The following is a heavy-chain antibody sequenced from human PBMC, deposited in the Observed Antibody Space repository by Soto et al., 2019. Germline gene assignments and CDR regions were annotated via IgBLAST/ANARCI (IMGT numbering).Heavy chain of an antibody. CDR1: GFTFSSYG. J-gene: IGHJ5*02. V-gene: IGHV3-33*01. CDR2: IWYDGSNK. D-gene: IGHD3-22*01. CDR3: ARPYYYDSSGYIS. Sequence: GGSLRLSCAASGFTFSSYGMHWVRQAPGKGLEWVAVIWYDGSNKYYADSVKGRFTISRDNSKNTLYLQMNSLRAEDTAVYYCARPYYYDSSGYISWGQGTLVTVSS.